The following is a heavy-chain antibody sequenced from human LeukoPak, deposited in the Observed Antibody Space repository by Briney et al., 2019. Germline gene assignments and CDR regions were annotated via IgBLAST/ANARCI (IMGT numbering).Heavy chain of an antibody. V-gene: IGHV4-39*07. CDR1: GGSISSSSYY. D-gene: IGHD5-12*01. Sequence: SETLSLTCTVSGGSISSSSYYWGWIRQPPGKGLEWIGSIYYSGSTYYNPSLKSRVTISVDTSKNQFSLRLNSVTAADTAVYYCARGVVDFVPTKFDYWGQGTLVTVSS. CDR2: IYYSGST. CDR3: ARGVVDFVPTKFDY. J-gene: IGHJ4*02.